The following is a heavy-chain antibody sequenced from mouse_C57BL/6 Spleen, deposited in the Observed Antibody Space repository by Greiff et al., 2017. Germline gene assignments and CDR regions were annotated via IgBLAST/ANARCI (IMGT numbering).Heavy chain of an antibody. Sequence: QVQLQQPGAELVKPGASVKLSCKASGYTFTSYWMQWVKQRPGQGLEWIGEIDPSDSYTNYNQKFKGKATLTVDTSSSTAYMQLSSLTSEDSAVYYCARGDDVYAWFAYWGQGTLVTVSA. CDR1: GYTFTSYW. CDR2: IDPSDSYT. V-gene: IGHV1-50*01. CDR3: ARGDDVYAWFAY. J-gene: IGHJ3*01. D-gene: IGHD2-3*01.